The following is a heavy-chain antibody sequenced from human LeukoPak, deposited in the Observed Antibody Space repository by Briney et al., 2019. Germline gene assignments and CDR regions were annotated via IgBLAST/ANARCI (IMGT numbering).Heavy chain of an antibody. J-gene: IGHJ6*02. CDR2: IYYSGST. CDR3: ARSSYYASTYGTDV. CDR1: GGSISSGGYY. V-gene: IGHV4-31*03. D-gene: IGHD3-22*01. Sequence: PSETLSLTCNVSGGSISSGGYYWSWIRQHPGKGLEWIGYIYYSGSTYYNPSLKSRVTISVDTSKNQFSLKLSSLTAADTAAYYCARSSYYASTYGTDVWGQGTTVTVSS.